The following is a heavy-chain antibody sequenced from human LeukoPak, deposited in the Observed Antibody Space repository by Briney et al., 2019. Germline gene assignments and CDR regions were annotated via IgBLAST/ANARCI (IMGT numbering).Heavy chain of an antibody. Sequence: GGSLRLSCAASGFTFSSYAMSWVGQAPGKGLEWVSAISGVGGGTYYADSVKGRFTISRDNSKNTPYLQMNSLRAEDTAVYYCAKFTGDCSGGSCYPLRKYYFDYWGQGTLVTVSS. CDR3: AKFTGDCSGGSCYPLRKYYFDY. V-gene: IGHV3-23*01. J-gene: IGHJ4*02. D-gene: IGHD2-15*01. CDR2: ISGVGGGT. CDR1: GFTFSSYA.